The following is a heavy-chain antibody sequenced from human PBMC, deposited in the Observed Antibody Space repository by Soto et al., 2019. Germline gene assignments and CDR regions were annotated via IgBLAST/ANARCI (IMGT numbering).Heavy chain of an antibody. D-gene: IGHD2-21*01. CDR3: ATLPHRIVVVFAEMPT. V-gene: IGHV4-4*02. J-gene: IGHJ5*02. CDR2: IYHSGIT. Sequence: QVQLRESGPRLVKPSGTLSLTCAVSGGSISSSYWWTWVRQAPGKGLQWIGEIYHSGITNYNPSPRCRVSLSLNKYNTKFSLSLTSVTAADTAVYYCATLPHRIVVVFAEMPTWGEGIVVTVSS. CDR1: GGSISSSYW.